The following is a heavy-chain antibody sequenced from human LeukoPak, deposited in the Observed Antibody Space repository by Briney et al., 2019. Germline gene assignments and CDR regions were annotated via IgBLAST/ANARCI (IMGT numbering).Heavy chain of an antibody. V-gene: IGHV3-74*01. J-gene: IGHJ1*01. Sequence: GGSLRLSCAAAGFTFSNYWMHWVRQAPGKGLVWASRIKSDGRTNYADSVKGRFTISRDNAKNTVSRQMNSLRAEDTGVYYCARAPSEIGGYYPEYFRHWGQGTLVTVSS. CDR1: GFTFSNYW. D-gene: IGHD3-22*01. CDR2: IKSDGRT. CDR3: ARAPSEIGGYYPEYFRH.